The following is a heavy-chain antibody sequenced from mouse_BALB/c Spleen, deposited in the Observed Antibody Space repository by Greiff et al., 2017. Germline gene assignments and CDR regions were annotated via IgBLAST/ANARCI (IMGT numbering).Heavy chain of an antibody. Sequence: VQLQQSGTVLARPGASVKMSCKASGYTFTSYWMHWVKQRPGQGLEWIGAIYPGNSDTSYNQKFKGKAKLTAVTSTSTAYMELSSLTNEDSAVYYCTRGSCYQYYFDYWGQGTTLTVSS. D-gene: IGHD1-1*01. CDR3: TRGSCYQYYFDY. CDR1: GYTFTSYW. V-gene: IGHV1-5*01. CDR2: IYPGNSDT. J-gene: IGHJ2*01.